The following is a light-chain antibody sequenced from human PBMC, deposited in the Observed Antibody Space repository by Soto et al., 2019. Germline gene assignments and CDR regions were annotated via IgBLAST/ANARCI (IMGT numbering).Light chain of an antibody. V-gene: IGKV3-15*01. CDR2: GAS. CDR3: QQYDNWPPWT. Sequence: EIVMTQSPATLSVSPWERATLCCRSSQSVSSNLAWYQQKPGQAPRLLIYGASTRATGIPARFSGSGSGTEFALTISGLQSEDFAVYYCQQYDNWPPWTFSQGTKVDIK. J-gene: IGKJ1*01. CDR1: QSVSSN.